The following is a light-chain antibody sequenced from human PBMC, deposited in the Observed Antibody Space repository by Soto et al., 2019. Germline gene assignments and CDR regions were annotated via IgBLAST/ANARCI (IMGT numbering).Light chain of an antibody. CDR2: EVS. CDR1: SSDVAAYNY. Sequence: QSALTQPPSASGSPGQSVTISCTGTSSDVAAYNYVSWYQQHPGKAPKLLIYEVSERPSGVPDRFSGSKSANTASLTVSGLQAEDEADYYCSSYAGNNNVVFGGGTQLTVL. V-gene: IGLV2-8*01. CDR3: SSYAGNNNVV. J-gene: IGLJ2*01.